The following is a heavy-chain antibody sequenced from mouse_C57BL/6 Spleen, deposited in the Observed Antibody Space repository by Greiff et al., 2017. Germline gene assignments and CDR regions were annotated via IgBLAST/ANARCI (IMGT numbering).Heavy chain of an antibody. V-gene: IGHV5-4*03. CDR2: ISDGGSYT. CDR3: ARALGYVDY. D-gene: IGHD4-1*01. CDR1: GFTFSSYA. J-gene: IGHJ2*01. Sequence: EVMLVESGGGLVKPGGSLKLSCAASGFTFSSYAMSWVRQTPEKRLEWVATISDGGSYTYYPDNVKGRFTISRDNAKNNLYLQMSHLKSEDTAMYFCARALGYVDYWGQGTTLTVSS.